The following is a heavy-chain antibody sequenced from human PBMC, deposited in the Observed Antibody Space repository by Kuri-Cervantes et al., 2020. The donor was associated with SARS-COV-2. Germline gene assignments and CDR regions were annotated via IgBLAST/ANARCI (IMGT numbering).Heavy chain of an antibody. J-gene: IGHJ4*02. CDR1: GYSISSGYY. CDR3: ARTHAGLSPYYFDY. D-gene: IGHD2-8*01. CDR2: IYHSGST. V-gene: IGHV4-38-2*02. Sequence: SETLSLTCNVSGYSISSGYYWGWIRQPPGKGLEWIGSIYHSGSTYYNPSLKSRVTISVDTSKNQFSLKLSSVTAADTAVYYCARTHAGLSPYYFDYWGQGTLVTVSS.